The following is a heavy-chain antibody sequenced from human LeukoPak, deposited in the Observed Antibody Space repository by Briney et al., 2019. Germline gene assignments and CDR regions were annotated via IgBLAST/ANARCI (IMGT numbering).Heavy chain of an antibody. V-gene: IGHV1-2*02. CDR2: INPNSGGT. CDR3: ARDHDKSNWSYFDY. Sequence: GASVKVSCKAFGYTFSSYFIHWVRQAPGQGLEWMGWINPNSGGTSYGQNFQGRVTMTRDTSLSKAYMELSRLRSDDTAVYYCARDHDKSNWSYFDYWGQGTLVTVSS. J-gene: IGHJ4*02. CDR1: GYTFSSYF. D-gene: IGHD6-13*01.